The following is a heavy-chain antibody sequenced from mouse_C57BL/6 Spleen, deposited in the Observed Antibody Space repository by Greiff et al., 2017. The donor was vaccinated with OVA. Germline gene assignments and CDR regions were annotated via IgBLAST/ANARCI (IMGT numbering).Heavy chain of an antibody. CDR2: INPSTGGT. CDR3: ASLYDYTMDY. CDR1: GYSFTGYY. V-gene: IGHV1-42*01. Sequence: EVKLMESGPELVKPGASVKISCKASGYSFTGYYMNWVKQSPEKSLEWIGEINPSTGGTTYNQKFKAKATLTVDKSSSTAYIQLKSLTSEDSAVYYCASLYDYTMDYWGQGTSVTFSS. J-gene: IGHJ4*01. D-gene: IGHD2-4*01.